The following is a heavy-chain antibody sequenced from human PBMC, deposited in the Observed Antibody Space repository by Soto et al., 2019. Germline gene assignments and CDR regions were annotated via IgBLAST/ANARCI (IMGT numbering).Heavy chain of an antibody. CDR1: GGSFSGYY. CDR3: ARGQHGEGRHLGELSHGEDY. V-gene: IGHV4-34*01. J-gene: IGHJ4*02. CDR2: INHSGST. Sequence: SETLSLTCAVYGGSFSGYYWSWIRQPPGKGLEWIGEINHSGSTNYNPSLKSRVTVSVATSKNQFSLKLSSVTAADTAVYYCARGQHGEGRHLGELSHGEDYWGQGTLVTVSS. D-gene: IGHD3-16*02.